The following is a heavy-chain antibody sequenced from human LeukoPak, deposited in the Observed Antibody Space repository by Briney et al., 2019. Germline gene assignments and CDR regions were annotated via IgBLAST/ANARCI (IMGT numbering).Heavy chain of an antibody. Sequence: PSETLSLTCTVSGYSFSSSYYWGWIRQPPGKRLEWIGTIYYGGSTYYSPSLKNRVTISVDTSKNQFSLKLSSVTAADTAVYYCARVSHDLYPYYFDYWGQGTLVTVSS. CDR2: IYYGGST. D-gene: IGHD5/OR15-5a*01. CDR1: GYSFSSSYY. J-gene: IGHJ4*02. CDR3: ARVSHDLYPYYFDY. V-gene: IGHV4-38-2*02.